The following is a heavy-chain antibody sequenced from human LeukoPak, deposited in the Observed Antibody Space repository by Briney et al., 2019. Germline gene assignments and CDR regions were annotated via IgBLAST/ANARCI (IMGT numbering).Heavy chain of an antibody. CDR1: GGSISSGDYY. V-gene: IGHV4-30-4*08. D-gene: IGHD6-13*01. CDR3: ARGPGRWYPSNRFDP. Sequence: PSLTLSLTSTVSGGSISSGDYYWSWIRQPPGKGLEWIGYIYYSGSTYYNPSLKSRVTISVDTSKNQFSLKLSSVTAADTAVYYCARGPGRWYPSNRFDPWGQGTLVTVSS. CDR2: IYYSGST. J-gene: IGHJ5*02.